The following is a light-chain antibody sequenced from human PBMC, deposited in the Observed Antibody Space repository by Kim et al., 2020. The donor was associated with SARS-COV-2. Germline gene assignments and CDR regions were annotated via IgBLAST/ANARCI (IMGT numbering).Light chain of an antibody. V-gene: IGLV2-14*03. CDR3: SSYTSSSTLVV. Sequence: SITISCTGTSSDVGGYNYVSWYQQHPGKAPKLMIYDVSNRPSGVSNRFSGSKSGNTASLTISGLQAEEEADYYCSSYTSSSTLVVFGGGTQLTV. CDR2: DVS. CDR1: SSDVGGYNY. J-gene: IGLJ2*01.